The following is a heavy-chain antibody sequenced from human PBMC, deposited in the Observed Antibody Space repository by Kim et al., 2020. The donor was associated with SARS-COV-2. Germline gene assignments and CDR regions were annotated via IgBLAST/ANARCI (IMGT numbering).Heavy chain of an antibody. D-gene: IGHD3-9*01. CDR2: ISGSGGST. CDR1: GFTFSSYA. CDR3: AKVPVGILTGYYKGFDY. Sequence: GGSLRLSCAASGFTFSSYAMSWVRQAPGKGLEWVSAISGSGGSTYYADSVKGRFTISRDNSKNTLYLQMNSLRAEDTAVYYCAKVPVGILTGYYKGFDYWGQGTLVTVSS. V-gene: IGHV3-23*01. J-gene: IGHJ4*02.